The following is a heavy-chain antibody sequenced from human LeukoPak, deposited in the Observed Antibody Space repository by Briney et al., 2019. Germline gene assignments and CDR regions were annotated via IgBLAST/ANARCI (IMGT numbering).Heavy chain of an antibody. Sequence: GGSLRLSCAASGFTFSSYAMSWVRQAPGKGLEWVSAISGSGGSTYYADSVKGRFTISRDNSKNTLYLQMNSLRAEDTAVYYCARRDYYDSSGYRVSGAFDIWGQGTMVTVSS. CDR2: ISGSGGST. CDR1: GFTFSSYA. J-gene: IGHJ3*02. D-gene: IGHD3-22*01. CDR3: ARRDYYDSSGYRVSGAFDI. V-gene: IGHV3-23*01.